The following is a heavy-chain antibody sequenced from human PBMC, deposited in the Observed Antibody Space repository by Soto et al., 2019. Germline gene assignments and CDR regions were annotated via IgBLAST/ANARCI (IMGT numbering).Heavy chain of an antibody. CDR3: ARGDGYNSIGYYFDY. Sequence: GGSLRLSCAASGFTFSSYWMSWVRQAPGKGLEWVANIKQDGSEKYYVDSVKGRFTISRDNAKNSLYLQMNSLRAEDTAVYYCARGDGYNSIGYYFDYWGQGTLVTVSS. V-gene: IGHV3-7*01. CDR1: GFTFSSYW. CDR2: IKQDGSEK. D-gene: IGHD5-12*01. J-gene: IGHJ4*02.